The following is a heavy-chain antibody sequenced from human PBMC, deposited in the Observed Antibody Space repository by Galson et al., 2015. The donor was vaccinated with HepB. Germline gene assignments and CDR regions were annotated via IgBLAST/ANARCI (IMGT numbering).Heavy chain of an antibody. CDR2: IYQTEDT. D-gene: IGHD6-19*01. Sequence: ETLSLTCSVSGASISSDYWWTWVRQPPGKGLDWIGEIYQTEDTNYNPSLRSRVTISMDKSKNQFSLQLSSVTAADTAIYYCARAWPAGCWGQGTLVTVSS. J-gene: IGHJ4*02. CDR1: GASISSDYW. CDR3: ARAWPAGC. V-gene: IGHV4/OR15-8*02.